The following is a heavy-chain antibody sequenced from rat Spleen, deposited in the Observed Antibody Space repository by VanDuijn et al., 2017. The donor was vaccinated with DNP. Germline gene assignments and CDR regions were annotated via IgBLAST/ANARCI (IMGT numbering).Heavy chain of an antibody. Sequence: EVQLVESGGGLVQPGRSMKLSCAASGFTFSNYDMAWVRQAPKKGLEWVATISYDGSSTYYRDSVKGRFTISRDNAKSTLYLQRDSLRSEDTATYYCARADNERYFDYWGQGVMVTVSS. D-gene: IGHD1-10*01. V-gene: IGHV5-7*01. CDR2: ISYDGSST. CDR1: GFTFSNYD. CDR3: ARADNERYFDY. J-gene: IGHJ2*01.